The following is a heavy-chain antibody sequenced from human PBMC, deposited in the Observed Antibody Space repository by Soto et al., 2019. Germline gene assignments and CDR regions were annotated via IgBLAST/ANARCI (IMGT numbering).Heavy chain of an antibody. J-gene: IGHJ6*02. V-gene: IGHV1-69*01. CDR2: IMPTVDSA. Sequence: QVQLVQSGAEVKTPGSSVKVSCKASGGTLSDYAISWVRQAPGQGLEWMGGIMPTVDSANYAQNFQGRLTVSGEESTGTANLELRSLRSDDAAVYYCAVAAVREIMAQESSGMAVWGQGTTVIVSS. CDR1: GGTLSDYA. CDR3: AVAAVREIMAQESSGMAV. D-gene: IGHD3-10*01.